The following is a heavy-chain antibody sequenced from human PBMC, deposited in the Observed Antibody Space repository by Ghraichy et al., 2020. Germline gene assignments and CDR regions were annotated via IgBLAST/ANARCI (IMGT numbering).Heavy chain of an antibody. V-gene: IGHV4-38-2*02. CDR1: GYSISSGYY. CDR2: IYHSGST. Sequence: SETLSLTCAVSGYSISSGYYWGWIRQPPGKGLEWIGSIYHSGSTYYNPSLKSRVTISVDTSKNQFSLKLSSVTAADTAVYYCARDASMAIAVAGTFDYWGQGTLVTVSS. J-gene: IGHJ4*02. CDR3: ARDASMAIAVAGTFDY. D-gene: IGHD6-19*01.